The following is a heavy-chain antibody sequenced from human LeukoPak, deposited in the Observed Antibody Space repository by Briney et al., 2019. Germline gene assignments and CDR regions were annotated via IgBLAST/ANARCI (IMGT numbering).Heavy chain of an antibody. CDR1: GYTFTGYY. CDR3: ARGVCSGGSCYRHFDY. J-gene: IGHJ4*02. D-gene: IGHD2-15*01. CDR2: INPNSGGT. Sequence: APVKVSCKASGYTFTGYYMHWVRQAPGQVLEWMGWINPNSGGTNYAQKFQGRVTMTRDTSISTAYMELSRLRSDDTAVYYCARGVCSGGSCYRHFDYWGQGTLVTVSS. V-gene: IGHV1-2*02.